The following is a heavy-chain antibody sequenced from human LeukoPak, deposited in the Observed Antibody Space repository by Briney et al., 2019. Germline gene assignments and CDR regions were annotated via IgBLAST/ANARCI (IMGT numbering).Heavy chain of an antibody. J-gene: IGHJ6*02. CDR1: GFTISDNA. CDR3: SRAPIHLLIHNAMDV. CDR2: IRSKDNGGTT. D-gene: IGHD5-18*01. V-gene: IGHV3-49*04. Sequence: GGSLRLSCTASGFTISDNAMSWVRQAPGQGIEREGFIRSKDNGGTTEYAASVKGIFTISRDDTKSFAYMQMNSIKAEDTAMYDCSRAPIHLLIHNAMDVWGQGTTVTVSS.